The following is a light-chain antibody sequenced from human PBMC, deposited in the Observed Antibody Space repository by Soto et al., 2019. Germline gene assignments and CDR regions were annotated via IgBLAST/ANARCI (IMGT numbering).Light chain of an antibody. CDR3: QQRSNWPPT. V-gene: IGKV3-11*01. CDR2: DAS. CDR1: QSVSSY. J-gene: IGKJ1*01. Sequence: EVVMRQSPATLSLSPGERATLSCRASQSVSSYLALYQQKPGQAPRLLIYDASNRATGIPARFSGSGSGTDFTLTISSLEPEDFAVYYCQQRSNWPPTFGQGTKVDIK.